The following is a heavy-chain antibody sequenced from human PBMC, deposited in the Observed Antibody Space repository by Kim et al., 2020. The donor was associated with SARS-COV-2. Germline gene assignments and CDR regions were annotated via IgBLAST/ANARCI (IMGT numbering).Heavy chain of an antibody. CDR2: ISAYNGNT. CDR3: ARDRWGGKGPRIFGPYDLTPPDLDY. CDR1: GYTFTSYG. V-gene: IGHV1-18*01. D-gene: IGHD3-10*01. J-gene: IGHJ4*02. Sequence: ASVKVSCKASGYTFTSYGISWVRQAPGQGLEWMGWISAYNGNTNYAQKLQGRVTMTTDTSTSTAYMELRSLRSDDTAVYYCARDRWGGKGPRIFGPYDLTPPDLDYWGQGTLVTVSS.